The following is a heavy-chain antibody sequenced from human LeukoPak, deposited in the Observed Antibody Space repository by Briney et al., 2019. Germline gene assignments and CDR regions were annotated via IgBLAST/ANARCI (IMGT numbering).Heavy chain of an antibody. CDR1: GYTFTSYD. CDR2: MNPNSGNT. Sequence: ASVKVSCKASGYTFTSYDINWVRQATGQGLEWMGWMNPNSGNTGYAQKFQGRVTMTRNTSISTAYMELSSLRSEDTAVYYCARSKGGGYGDHYLSPNWGQGTLVTVSS. J-gene: IGHJ4*02. V-gene: IGHV1-8*01. CDR3: ARSKGGGYGDHYLSPN. D-gene: IGHD4-17*01.